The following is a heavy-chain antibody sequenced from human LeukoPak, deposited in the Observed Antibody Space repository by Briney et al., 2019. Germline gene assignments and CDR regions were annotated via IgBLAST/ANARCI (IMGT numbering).Heavy chain of an antibody. D-gene: IGHD3-22*01. CDR1: GYTFTGYY. J-gene: IGHJ4*02. CDR2: INPNSGGT. CDR3: ARERSITMIVVAIQGLDY. V-gene: IGHV1-2*02. Sequence: WASVKVCCKASGYTFTGYYMHWVRQAPGQGLEWMGWINPNSGGTNYAQKFQGRVTMTRDTSISTAYMELSRLRSDDTAVYYCARERSITMIVVAIQGLDYWGQGTLVTVSS.